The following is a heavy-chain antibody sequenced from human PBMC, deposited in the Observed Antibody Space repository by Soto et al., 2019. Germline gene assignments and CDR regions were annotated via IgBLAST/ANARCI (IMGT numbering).Heavy chain of an antibody. CDR1: GFTLSRQD. J-gene: IGHJ1*01. V-gene: IGHV3-30*18. CDR3: VKGGWYGSSSPSDR. Sequence: QEQLVESGGDEVQPGGSLRLSCAASGFTLSRQDMHVVRQAPCKGLEWVAVLSSDGIAQYYADFVKGRFTISRDNSKNTLYLQMNSLRVEDTALYYCVKGGWYGSSSPSDRWGKGTLVTVSS. D-gene: IGHD6-6*01. CDR2: LSSDGIAQ.